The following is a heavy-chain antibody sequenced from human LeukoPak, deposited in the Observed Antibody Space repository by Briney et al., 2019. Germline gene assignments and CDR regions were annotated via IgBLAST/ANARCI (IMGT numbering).Heavy chain of an antibody. V-gene: IGHV3-20*04. CDR3: AKDGLYYDGSEHVYYFDS. J-gene: IGHJ4*02. CDR2: IEWNGGST. D-gene: IGHD3-22*01. Sequence: GGSLRLSCTASGFNYDDYAMSWVRQGPGKGLEWVSGIEWNGGSTAYADSVKGRFTISRDNSKNTLYLQMNSLRAEDTALYYCAKDGLYYDGSEHVYYFDSWGQGTLVTVSS. CDR1: GFNYDDYA.